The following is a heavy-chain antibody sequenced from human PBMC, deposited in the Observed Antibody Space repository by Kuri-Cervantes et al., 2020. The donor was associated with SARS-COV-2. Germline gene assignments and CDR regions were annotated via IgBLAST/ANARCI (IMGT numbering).Heavy chain of an antibody. CDR1: GFTVSSYA. J-gene: IGHJ4*02. Sequence: GESLKISCAASGFTVSSYAMSWVRQAPGGGLEWVSTIASSGSTYYADSVKGRFAISRDNSKNTLYLQMNSLRADDTAVYYCAKDPTRAILGVGYFFDYWGQGTLVTVSS. CDR3: AKDPTRAILGVGYFFDY. D-gene: IGHD3-3*01. V-gene: IGHV3-23*01. CDR2: IASSGST.